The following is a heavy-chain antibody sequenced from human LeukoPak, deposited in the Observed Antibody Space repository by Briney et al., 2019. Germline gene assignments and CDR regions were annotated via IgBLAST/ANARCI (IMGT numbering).Heavy chain of an antibody. J-gene: IGHJ3*01. CDR1: GFTISGDA. Sequence: PGTSLRLSCTASGFTISGDAMHWVRQAPGKGLQWVAHISFDGSYKYYADSVKGRFTISRDNSKNTLYLQMNSLRTDDTALFYCARETLDALDLWGPGTLVTDSS. CDR2: ISFDGSYK. V-gene: IGHV3-30*04. CDR3: ARETLDALDL.